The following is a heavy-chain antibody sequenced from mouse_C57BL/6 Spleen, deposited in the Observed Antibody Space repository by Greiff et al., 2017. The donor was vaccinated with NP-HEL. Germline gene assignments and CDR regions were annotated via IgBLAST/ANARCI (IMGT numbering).Heavy chain of an antibody. J-gene: IGHJ2*01. Sequence: VKLVESGAELVRPGASVTLSCKASGYTFTDYEMHWVKQTPVHGLEWIGALYPETGGTAYNQKFTGKAILTADKSSSTAYMELRSLTSEASAVYYCTRPPLPLFDYWGQGTTLTVSS. CDR1: GYTFTDYE. CDR3: TRPPLPLFDY. V-gene: IGHV1-15*01. CDR2: LYPETGGT.